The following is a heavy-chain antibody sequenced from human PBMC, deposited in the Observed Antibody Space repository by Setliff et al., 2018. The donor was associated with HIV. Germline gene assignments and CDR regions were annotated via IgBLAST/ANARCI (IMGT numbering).Heavy chain of an antibody. D-gene: IGHD3-10*01. CDR1: GYTFTGYY. J-gene: IGHJ4*02. Sequence: ASVKVSCKASGYTFTGYYMHWVRQAPGQGLEWMGIINPSGGSTSYAQKFQGRVTMTRDTSTSTVYMELSSLRSEDTAVYYCARSITTVVRGLDFWGQGTLVTVSS. V-gene: IGHV1-46*01. CDR3: ARSITTVVRGLDF. CDR2: INPSGGST.